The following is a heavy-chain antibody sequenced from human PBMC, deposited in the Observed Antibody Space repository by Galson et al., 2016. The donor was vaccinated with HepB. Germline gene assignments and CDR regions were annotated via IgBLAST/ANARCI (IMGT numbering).Heavy chain of an antibody. CDR3: AKVGSRFFDF. Sequence: SLRLSCASSGFTFSTYAMTWARQAPGKGLEWVSIISDSGAATYYADSVKGRFTISRDNSMDTLYLQMNSLRAEDTALYYCAKVGSRFFDFWGQGTLVTVSS. CDR1: GFTFSTYA. CDR2: ISDSGAAT. V-gene: IGHV3-23*01. J-gene: IGHJ4*02. D-gene: IGHD3-22*01.